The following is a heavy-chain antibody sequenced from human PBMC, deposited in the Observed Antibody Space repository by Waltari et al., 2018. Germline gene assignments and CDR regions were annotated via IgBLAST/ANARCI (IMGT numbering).Heavy chain of an antibody. V-gene: IGHV1-24*01. CDR2: FDPEEGEI. J-gene: IGHJ4*02. Sequence: QGQLVQFGAEVKKPGASVKVSCKVSGYSLTELSMHWVRQAPGKGLEWMGGFDPEEGEITYAQKFEGRVTMTEDTSTDTAYMELSSLRSEDTAVYYCATVQYDSSLSHFDYWGQGTLVTVSS. D-gene: IGHD3-22*01. CDR3: ATVQYDSSLSHFDY. CDR1: GYSLTELS.